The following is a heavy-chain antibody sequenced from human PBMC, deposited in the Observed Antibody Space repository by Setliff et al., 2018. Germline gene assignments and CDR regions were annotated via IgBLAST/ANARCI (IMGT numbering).Heavy chain of an antibody. Sequence: SETLSLTCTVSGGSISSSSYYWGWIRQPPGKGLEWIGSIYYSGRTYYNPSLKSRVTISVDTSKNQFSLKLSAVTAADTAVYYCARDKRQYNFWSGYYGSWGNYFDYWGQGTQVTVS. CDR2: IYYSGRT. CDR1: GGSISSSSYY. J-gene: IGHJ4*02. CDR3: ARDKRQYNFWSGYYGSWGNYFDY. V-gene: IGHV4-39*07. D-gene: IGHD3-3*01.